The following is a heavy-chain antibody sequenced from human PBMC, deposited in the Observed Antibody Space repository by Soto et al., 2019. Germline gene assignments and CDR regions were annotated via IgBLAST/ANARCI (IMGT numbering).Heavy chain of an antibody. Sequence: QVQLQESGPGLVKPSETLSLTCTVSGDSISPDYWYWIRQPPGKGLEWMGYIYYSGSTNYNPSLKSRVNLPVDRSKNPFYLNMSSMNAADTAVNYRARWGGPADDYYYYAMAAWGQGNTVTVSS. CDR1: GDSISPDY. V-gene: IGHV4-59*01. CDR3: ARWGGPADDYYYYAMAA. D-gene: IGHD3-16*01. CDR2: IYYSGST. J-gene: IGHJ6*02.